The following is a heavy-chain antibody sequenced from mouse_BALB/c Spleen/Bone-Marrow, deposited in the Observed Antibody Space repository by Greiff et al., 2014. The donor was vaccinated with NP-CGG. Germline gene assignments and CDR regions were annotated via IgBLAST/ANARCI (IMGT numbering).Heavy chain of an antibody. V-gene: IGHV1-82*01. J-gene: IGHJ4*01. CDR2: IYPGDGDT. CDR3: ARSAYYGSSYGAMDY. Sequence: QVQLQQSGPELVKPGASVKISCTGSGYAFSSSWMNWVKQRPGKGLEWIGRIYPGDGDTNSNGRFKGKATLTADRSSNTAYMHLSSLTSVDSAVYFCARSAYYGSSYGAMDYWGQGTSVTVSS. D-gene: IGHD1-1*01. CDR1: GYAFSSSW.